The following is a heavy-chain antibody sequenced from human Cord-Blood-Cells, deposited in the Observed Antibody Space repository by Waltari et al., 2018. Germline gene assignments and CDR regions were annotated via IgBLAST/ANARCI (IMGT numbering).Heavy chain of an antibody. CDR1: GYTFTGYY. CDR3: ARDRFAWGRMSSDDAFDI. CDR2: INPTSGGT. D-gene: IGHD7-27*01. J-gene: IGHJ3*02. V-gene: IGHV1-2*02. Sequence: QVQLVQSGAEVKKPGASVKVSCKAYGYTFTGYYMHWVRQAPGQGLEWMGWINPTSGGTNYEQKLQGRVTMTRDTSISTAYMELSRLRSDDTAVYYCARDRFAWGRMSSDDAFDIWGQGTMGTVAS.